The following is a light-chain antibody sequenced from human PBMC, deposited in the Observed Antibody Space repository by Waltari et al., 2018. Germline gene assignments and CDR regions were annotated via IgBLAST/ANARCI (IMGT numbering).Light chain of an antibody. J-gene: IGLJ3*02. CDR1: SSDVGGYHY. V-gene: IGLV2-14*03. Sequence: QSALTQPASVSGSPGQSITISCTGTSSDVGGYHYAPWYQQPPGKAPKLMIYDVSNRPSGVSNRFSGSKSGNTASLTISGLQAEDEADYYCSSYTSSSTLWVFGGGTKLTVL. CDR2: DVS. CDR3: SSYTSSSTLWV.